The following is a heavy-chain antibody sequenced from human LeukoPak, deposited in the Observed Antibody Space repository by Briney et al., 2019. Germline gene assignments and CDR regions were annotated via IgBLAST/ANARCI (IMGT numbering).Heavy chain of an antibody. V-gene: IGHV3-30*18. D-gene: IGHD3-10*01. J-gene: IGHJ3*02. CDR1: GFTFSSYG. CDR3: AKGPVLLWFGDPNGGAFDI. Sequence: GGSLRLCCAASGFTFSSYGMHWVRQAAGKGLEWVAVISYDGSNKYYADAVKGRFTISRDNSKNTLYLQMNSLRAEDTAVYYCAKGPVLLWFGDPNGGAFDIWGQGTMVTVSS. CDR2: ISYDGSNK.